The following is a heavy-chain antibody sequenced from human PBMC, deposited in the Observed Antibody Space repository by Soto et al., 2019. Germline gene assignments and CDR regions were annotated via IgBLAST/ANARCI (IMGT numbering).Heavy chain of an antibody. CDR3: ARVSDYYDSSGYQVSWFDP. D-gene: IGHD3-22*01. CDR1: GGSISSGDYY. CDR2: IYYSGST. V-gene: IGHV4-30-4*01. Sequence: QVQLQESGPGLVKPSQTLSLTCTVSGGSISSGDYYWSWIRQPPGKGLEWIGYIYYSGSTYYNPCLKSRVTISVDTSKNQFSLKLSSVTAADTAVYYCARVSDYYDSSGYQVSWFDPWGQGTLVTVSS. J-gene: IGHJ5*02.